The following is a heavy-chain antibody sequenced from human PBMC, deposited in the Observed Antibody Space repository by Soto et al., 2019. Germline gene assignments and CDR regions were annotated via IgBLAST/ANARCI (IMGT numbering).Heavy chain of an antibody. CDR2: IIPIFGTA. V-gene: IGHV1-69*13. J-gene: IGHJ6*02. Sequence: GASVKVSCKASGGTFSSYAISWVRQAPGQGLEWMGGIIPIFGTANYAQKFQGRVTITADESTSTAYMELSSLRSEDTAVYYCARGLRYDYVWGSYRGLHYYYSGMDVWGQGTTVTVSS. CDR3: ARGLRYDYVWGSYRGLHYYYSGMDV. CDR1: GGTFSSYA. D-gene: IGHD3-16*02.